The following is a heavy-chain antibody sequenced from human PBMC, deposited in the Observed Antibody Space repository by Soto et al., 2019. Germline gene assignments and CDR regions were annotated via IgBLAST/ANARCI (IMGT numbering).Heavy chain of an antibody. V-gene: IGHV4-59*08. CDR1: GGSISSYY. CDR2: IYYSGST. Sequence: SETLSLTCTVSGGSISSYYWSWIRQPPGKGLEWIGYIYYSGSTNYNPSLKSRVTISVDTSKNQFSLKLSSVTAADTAVYYCARGTVVVPAALYYFDYWGQGTLVTVSS. J-gene: IGHJ4*02. D-gene: IGHD2-2*01. CDR3: ARGTVVVPAALYYFDY.